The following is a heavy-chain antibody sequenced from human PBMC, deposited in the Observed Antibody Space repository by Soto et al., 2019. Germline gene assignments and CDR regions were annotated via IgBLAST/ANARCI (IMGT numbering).Heavy chain of an antibody. J-gene: IGHJ4*02. Sequence: PSETLSLTCSVSGGSLGNYYWSWIRQSPGMGLEWIGYIHYSGTTSYNPSLARRVTMSVDTAEDKFSLHLASVTVADTAVYFCARGLGKKWELPDYWGPGILVTVSS. CDR2: IHYSGTT. V-gene: IGHV4-59*01. D-gene: IGHD1-26*01. CDR3: ARGLGKKWELPDY. CDR1: GGSLGNYY.